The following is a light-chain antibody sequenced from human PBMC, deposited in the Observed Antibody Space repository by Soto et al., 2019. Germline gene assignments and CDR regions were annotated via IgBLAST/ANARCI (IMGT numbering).Light chain of an antibody. CDR2: EGS. V-gene: IGLV2-23*03. Sequence: QSALTQPASVSGSPGQSITISCTGTSNDVGSYNLVSWYQQHPGKAPKLMIYEGSKRPSGVSNRVSGSKSDNTASLTISGLQAEDEADYYCCSYAGSSTVVFGGGTKLTVL. CDR3: CSYAGSSTVV. CDR1: SNDVGSYNL. J-gene: IGLJ2*01.